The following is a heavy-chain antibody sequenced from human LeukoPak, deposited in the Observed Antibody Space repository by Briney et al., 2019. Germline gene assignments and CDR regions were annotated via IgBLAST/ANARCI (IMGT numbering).Heavy chain of an antibody. CDR2: INSHGTST. J-gene: IGHJ3*02. Sequence: GGSLRLSCAASGFTFSIYWMSWVRQGPGKGLVWVSRINSHGTSTNYADSVKGRFTVSRDNSKNTLYLQMNSLRVEDTAVYYCASSLVGDGRGYDAFDIWGQGTMVIVSS. CDR1: GFTFSIYW. CDR3: ASSLVGDGRGYDAFDI. V-gene: IGHV3-74*01. D-gene: IGHD3-22*01.